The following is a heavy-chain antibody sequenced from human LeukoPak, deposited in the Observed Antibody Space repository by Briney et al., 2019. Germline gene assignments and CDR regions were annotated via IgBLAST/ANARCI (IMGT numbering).Heavy chain of an antibody. CDR3: ARDPNGSGWFDY. J-gene: IGHJ5*01. CDR1: GGSISSSNW. V-gene: IGHV4-4*02. CDR2: IYHSGST. D-gene: IGHD6-19*01. Sequence: SETLSLTCAVSGGSISSSNWWSWVRQPPGKGLEWIGEIYHSGSTNYNPSLKSRVTISVDKFKNQFSLKLSSVTAADTAVYYCARDPNGSGWFDYWGQGTLVTVSS.